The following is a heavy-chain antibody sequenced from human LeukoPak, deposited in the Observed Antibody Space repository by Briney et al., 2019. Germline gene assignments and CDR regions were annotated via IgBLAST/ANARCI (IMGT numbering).Heavy chain of an antibody. Sequence: GGSLKISWKGSGCRFTSYWIGWVRQMPGKGLEGMGIIYPDDSDTKYSPSFQGQVTISADKSISTAYLQWSSLKASDTAMYYCARLAFCTNAVCFSNYYYSMDVWGRGTTVTVSS. J-gene: IGHJ6*03. V-gene: IGHV5-51*01. D-gene: IGHD2-8*01. CDR1: GCRFTSYW. CDR3: ARLAFCTNAVCFSNYYYSMDV. CDR2: IYPDDSDT.